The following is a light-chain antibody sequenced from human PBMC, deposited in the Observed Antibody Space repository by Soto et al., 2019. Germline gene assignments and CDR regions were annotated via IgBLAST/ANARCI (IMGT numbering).Light chain of an antibody. CDR2: GAS. CDR3: PQRLSWPIT. J-gene: IGKJ5*01. Sequence: DIVLTQSPGTLSLSPGERATLSCRASQSLTGGYLAWYQQKPGQAPRLLIYGASTRATGLPARFSGSGSGTDYTLTISSLEPEDFAVYYCPQRLSWPITFGQGTRLEIK. V-gene: IGKV3-11*01. CDR1: QSLTGGY.